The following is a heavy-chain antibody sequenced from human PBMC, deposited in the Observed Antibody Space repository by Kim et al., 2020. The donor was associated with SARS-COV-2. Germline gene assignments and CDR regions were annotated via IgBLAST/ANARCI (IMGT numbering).Heavy chain of an antibody. CDR1: RFSFSTYS. D-gene: IGHD3-10*01. V-gene: IGHV3-48*02. Sequence: GGSLRLSCAASRFSFSTYSMNWVRQAPGKGLECISYISSSSATIFYADSVKGRFTISRDNANKSLYLQMNSLRDEDTAVYYCASDFAGSETYTKRGEYWGQGIPVPVSS. J-gene: IGHJ4*02. CDR3: ASDFAGSETYTKRGEY. CDR2: ISSSSATI.